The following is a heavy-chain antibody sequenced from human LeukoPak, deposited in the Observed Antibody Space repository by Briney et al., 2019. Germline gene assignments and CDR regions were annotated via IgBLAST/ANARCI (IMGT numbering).Heavy chain of an antibody. Sequence: KPSETLSLTCTVSVGSISSSSYYWGWIRQPPGKGLEWIGTIYYSGSTYNNPSLKSRVTISVDTSKNQFSLRLSSVTAADTAVYYCARLSFADYYFDCWGQGTLVTVSS. V-gene: IGHV4-39*01. D-gene: IGHD2-21*01. CDR1: VGSISSSSYY. CDR2: IYYSGST. J-gene: IGHJ4*02. CDR3: ARLSFADYYFDC.